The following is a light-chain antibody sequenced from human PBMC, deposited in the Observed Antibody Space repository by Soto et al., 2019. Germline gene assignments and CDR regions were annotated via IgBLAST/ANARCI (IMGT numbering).Light chain of an antibody. J-gene: IGKJ1*01. Sequence: EIVMAQSPTILSVSPRARATLSCRASQSVSSNLAWYQQKPGQPPRLLIYGASTRATGIPARFSGSGSGTEFTLTISSLQSEDFAVYYCQQYHNWWTFGQGTKVDIK. CDR1: QSVSSN. CDR3: QQYHNWWT. V-gene: IGKV3-15*01. CDR2: GAS.